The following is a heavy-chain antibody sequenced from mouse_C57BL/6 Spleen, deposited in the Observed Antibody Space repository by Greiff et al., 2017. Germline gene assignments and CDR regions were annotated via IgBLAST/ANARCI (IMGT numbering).Heavy chain of an antibody. CDR3: ARYEAYGSNYFDY. CDR1: GFTFTDYY. CDR2: ISNKANGYTT. D-gene: IGHD1-1*01. J-gene: IGHJ2*01. Sequence: EVQVVESGGGLVQPGGSLSLSCAASGFTFTDYYMSWVRQTPGKALAWLGVISNKANGYTTEYSASVKGRFTISRDNSQRIFYLQMNALRAEDSATYYGARYEAYGSNYFDYWGQGTTLTVSA. V-gene: IGHV7-3*01.